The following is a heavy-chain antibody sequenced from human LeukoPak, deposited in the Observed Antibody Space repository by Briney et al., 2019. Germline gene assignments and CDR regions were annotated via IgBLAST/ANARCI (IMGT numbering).Heavy chain of an antibody. CDR3: GPLIGGY. CDR1: GFSFSTSG. Sequence: PGGSLRLSCAASGFSFSTSGMHWVRQAPGKGLEWVAFIRYDDSDKYYADSVRGRFTISRDNSKNTLYLQMHSPRPEDTAVYHCGPLIGGYWGQGARVTVSS. J-gene: IGHJ4*02. CDR2: IRYDDSDK. V-gene: IGHV3-30*02. D-gene: IGHD2-21*01.